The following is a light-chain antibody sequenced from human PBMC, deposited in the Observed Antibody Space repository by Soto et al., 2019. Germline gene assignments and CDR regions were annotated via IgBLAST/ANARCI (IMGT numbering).Light chain of an antibody. CDR1: QSVSSN. Sequence: EIVMTQSPATLSVSPGERATLSCRASQSVSSNLAWYQQKPGQAPRLLIYGPSSRATGIPVKFSGCGSGTEFTLTISSLQSEDFAVYDCQQYNNWPLTFGLGTRLEIK. V-gene: IGKV3-15*01. J-gene: IGKJ5*01. CDR3: QQYNNWPLT. CDR2: GPS.